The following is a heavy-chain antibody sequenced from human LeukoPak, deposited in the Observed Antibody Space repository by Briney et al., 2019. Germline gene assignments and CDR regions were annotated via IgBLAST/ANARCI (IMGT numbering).Heavy chain of an antibody. CDR1: GLTFSSHA. CDR2: ISGSGGST. D-gene: IGHD6-6*01. CDR3: AKGYEYSSSPDAFDI. J-gene: IGHJ3*02. V-gene: IGHV3-23*01. Sequence: PGGSLRLSCVASGLTFSSHAMSWVRQAPGKGLEWVSAISGSGGSTYYADSVKGRFTISRDNSKNTLYLQMNSLRAEDTAVYYCAKGYEYSSSPDAFDIWGQGTMVTVSS.